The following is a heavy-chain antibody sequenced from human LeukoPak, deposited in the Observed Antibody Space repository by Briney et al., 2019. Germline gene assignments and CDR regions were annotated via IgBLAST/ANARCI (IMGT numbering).Heavy chain of an antibody. J-gene: IGHJ6*02. CDR1: GYTFTGYY. V-gene: IGHV1-2*04. CDR2: INPNSGGT. CDR3: ARDPMGYGSGSPTHYYYYGMDV. Sequence: ASVKVSCKASGYTFTGYYMHWVRQAPGQGPEWMGRINPNSGGTNYAQKFQGWVTMTRDTSISTAYMEVIRLRSDDTAVYYCARDPMGYGSGSPTHYYYYGMDVWGQGTTVTVSS. D-gene: IGHD3-10*01.